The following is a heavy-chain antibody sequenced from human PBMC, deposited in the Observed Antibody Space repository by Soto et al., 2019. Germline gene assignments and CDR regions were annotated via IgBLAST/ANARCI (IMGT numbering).Heavy chain of an antibody. J-gene: IGHJ4*02. CDR3: ARDGDSSGDFDY. D-gene: IGHD3-22*01. Sequence: PGGSLRLSCAASGFTFSSYGMHWVRQAPGKGLEWVAVIWYDGSNKYYADSVKGRFTISRDNSKNTLYLQMNSLRAEDTAAYYCARDGDSSGDFDYWGQGTLVTVSS. CDR1: GFTFSSYG. V-gene: IGHV3-33*01. CDR2: IWYDGSNK.